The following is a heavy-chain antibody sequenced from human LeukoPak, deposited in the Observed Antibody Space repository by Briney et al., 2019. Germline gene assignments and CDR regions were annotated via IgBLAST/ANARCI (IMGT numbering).Heavy chain of an antibody. CDR1: GFVLSSYE. Sequence: GGSLRLSCTGSGFVLSSYEMTWFRQAPGKGLEWVSSVDYSGDSPHYADSVKGRFTISRDNTKNILYLQLSSLRVEDTAVYYCTRNSGWYGITWGQGTLVAVSS. J-gene: IGHJ4*02. V-gene: IGHV3-23*01. D-gene: IGHD6-19*01. CDR2: VDYSGDSP. CDR3: TRNSGWYGIT.